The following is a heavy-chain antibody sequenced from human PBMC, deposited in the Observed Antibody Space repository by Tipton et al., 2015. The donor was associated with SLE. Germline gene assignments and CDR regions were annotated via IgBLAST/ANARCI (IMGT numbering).Heavy chain of an antibody. J-gene: IGHJ5*02. CDR2: IDYRGTT. D-gene: IGHD4-17*01. CDR1: GGSISSGGYY. V-gene: IGHV4-30-4*08. CDR3: ARTTTMTRGRFDP. Sequence: TLSLTCTVSGGSISSGGYYWSWIRQLPGKDLEFIAYIDYRGTTYYNPSLRSRVSMSVDKSKNQFSLKLSSVTAADTAVYYCARTTTMTRGRFDPWGQGTLVTVSS.